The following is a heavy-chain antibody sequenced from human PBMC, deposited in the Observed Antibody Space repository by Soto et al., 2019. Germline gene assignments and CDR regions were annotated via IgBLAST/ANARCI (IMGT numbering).Heavy chain of an antibody. CDR3: VQGASTAHQPLDS. Sequence: QVQLVESGGGVVQPGGSLRLSCAASGFIFRNFGMHWVRRAPGKGLEWVATISGDGNDKYYPDSLKGRFTISRDNFNNTLYLQLNSLSPEDTAVYHCVQGASTAHQPLDSWGQGVLVTVSS. CDR2: ISGDGNDK. D-gene: IGHD1-26*01. J-gene: IGHJ4*02. V-gene: IGHV3-30*03. CDR1: GFIFRNFG.